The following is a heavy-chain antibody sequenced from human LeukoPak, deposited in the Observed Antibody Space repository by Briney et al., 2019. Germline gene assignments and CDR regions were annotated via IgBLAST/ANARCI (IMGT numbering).Heavy chain of an antibody. Sequence: GGSLRLSCAASGFTFNFYGMHWVRQAPGKGLEWLAFIRYDGSNTYYADSAKGRFTISRDDAKNSLYLQMNSLRAEDSAVYYCARDGLYAYYYFMDVWGKGTTVTVSS. V-gene: IGHV3-30*02. D-gene: IGHD3-16*02. CDR3: ARDGLYAYYYFMDV. J-gene: IGHJ6*03. CDR2: IRYDGSNT. CDR1: GFTFNFYG.